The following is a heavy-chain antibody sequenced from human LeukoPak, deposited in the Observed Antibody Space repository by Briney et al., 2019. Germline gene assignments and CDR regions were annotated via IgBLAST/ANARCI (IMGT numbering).Heavy chain of an antibody. Sequence: SQTLSLTCTVAGGSISSYYWSWIRQPPGKGLEWIGYIYYSGSTNYNPSLKSRVTISVDTSKNQFSLKLSSVTAADTAVYYCARSGPGYSYGYYFDYWGQGTLVTVSS. CDR3: ARSGPGYSYGYYFDY. J-gene: IGHJ4*02. CDR2: IYYSGST. CDR1: GGSISSYY. D-gene: IGHD5-18*01. V-gene: IGHV4-59*01.